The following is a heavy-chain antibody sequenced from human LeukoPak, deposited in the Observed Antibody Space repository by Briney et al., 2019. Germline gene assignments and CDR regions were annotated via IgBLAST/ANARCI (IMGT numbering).Heavy chain of an antibody. D-gene: IGHD3-22*01. CDR3: ARILAYYYDSSGYYRYYYGMDV. Sequence: SGPALVKPTQTLTLTRTFSGFSLSTSGMCVSWIRQPPGKALEWLARIDWDDDKYYSTSLKTRLTISKDTSKNQVVLTMTNMDPVDTATYYCARILAYYYDSSGYYRYYYGMDVWGQGTTVTVSS. CDR1: GFSLSTSGMC. J-gene: IGHJ6*02. V-gene: IGHV2-70*11. CDR2: IDWDDDK.